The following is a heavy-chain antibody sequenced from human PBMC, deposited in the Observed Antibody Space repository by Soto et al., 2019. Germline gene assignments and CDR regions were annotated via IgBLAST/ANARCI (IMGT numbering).Heavy chain of an antibody. V-gene: IGHV3-30*18. CDR1: GFTFSSNG. Sequence: QLQLVESGGDVVQPGRSLRLSCAASGFTFSSNGMHWVRQAPGKGLEWLALISYDGVDKYYTDSVKGRFTISRDNSKNTLYLQMNSVRAEDTAVYYCAKVHDTSGSYFPFYYYGLDVWGQGATVTVSS. CDR2: ISYDGVDK. CDR3: AKVHDTSGSYFPFYYYGLDV. J-gene: IGHJ6*02. D-gene: IGHD3-22*01.